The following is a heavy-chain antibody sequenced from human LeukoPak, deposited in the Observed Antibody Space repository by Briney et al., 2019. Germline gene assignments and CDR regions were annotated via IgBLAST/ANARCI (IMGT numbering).Heavy chain of an antibody. Sequence: ASVKVSCKASGYTFTGYYMHWVRQAPGQGLEWMGWIDPNSGGTNYAQKFQGRVTMTRATSISTAYMELSRLISDDTAVYYCANAGNSLYDFWSGYYRGADGGHFDYWGQGTLVTVSS. CDR2: IDPNSGGT. J-gene: IGHJ4*02. D-gene: IGHD3-3*01. CDR1: GYTFTGYY. V-gene: IGHV1-2*02. CDR3: ANAGNSLYDFWSGYYRGADGGHFDY.